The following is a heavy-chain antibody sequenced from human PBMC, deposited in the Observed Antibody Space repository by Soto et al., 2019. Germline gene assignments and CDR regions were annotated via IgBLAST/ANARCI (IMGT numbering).Heavy chain of an antibody. V-gene: IGHV3-23*01. CDR2: INGGGGST. CDR1: GFTFRSSP. Sequence: GGSLRLSCAVSGFTFRSSPMSWVRRAPGKGLEWVSGINGGGGSTYYADSVKGRFTISRDNSKNTLYLQMNSLRAEDTAVYYCAKSDVVVVAATKDYWGQGTLVTVSS. D-gene: IGHD2-15*01. J-gene: IGHJ4*02. CDR3: AKSDVVVVAATKDY.